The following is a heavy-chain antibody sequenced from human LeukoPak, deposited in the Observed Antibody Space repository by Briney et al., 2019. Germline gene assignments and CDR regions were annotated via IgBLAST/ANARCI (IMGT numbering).Heavy chain of an antibody. D-gene: IGHD3-10*01. J-gene: IGHJ4*02. CDR3: ARRPRGWHPTGVFYY. CDR2: IYHSGST. CDR1: GYSISSGYY. Sequence: SETLSLTCTVSGYSISSGYYWGWIRQPPGKVLEWIGSIYHSGSTYYNPSLKSRVTISVDTSKNQFSLKLSSVTAADTAVYYCARRPRGWHPTGVFYYWGQGTLVSVPS. V-gene: IGHV4-38-2*02.